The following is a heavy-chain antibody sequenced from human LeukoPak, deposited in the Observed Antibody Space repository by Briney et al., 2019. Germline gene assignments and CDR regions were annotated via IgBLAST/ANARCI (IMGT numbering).Heavy chain of an antibody. D-gene: IGHD5-24*01. CDR3: ARDGDAYNFDF. CDR1: GDSVSSNSAA. V-gene: IGHV6-1*01. J-gene: IGHJ4*02. CDR2: TYFRSKWYN. Sequence: SQTLSLTCALSGDSVSSNSAAWHWIRQSPSRGLEWLGRTYFRSKWYNDYAISVKGRITINPDTSKNQFSLQLNSVTPDDTAVYYCARDGDAYNFDFWGQGALVTVSS.